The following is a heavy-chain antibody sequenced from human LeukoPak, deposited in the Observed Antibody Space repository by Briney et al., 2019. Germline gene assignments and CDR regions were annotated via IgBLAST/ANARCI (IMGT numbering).Heavy chain of an antibody. CDR2: MNPNSGNT. J-gene: IGHJ4*02. CDR1: GYTFTSYD. CDR3: ARGRRMVQGVITLYYYFDY. Sequence: ASVKVSCKASGYTFTSYDINWVRQATGQGLEWMGWMNPNSGNTGYAQKFRGRVTMTRNTSISTAYMELSSLRSEDTAVYYCARGRRMVQGVITLYYYFDYWGQGTLVTVSS. D-gene: IGHD3-10*01. V-gene: IGHV1-8*01.